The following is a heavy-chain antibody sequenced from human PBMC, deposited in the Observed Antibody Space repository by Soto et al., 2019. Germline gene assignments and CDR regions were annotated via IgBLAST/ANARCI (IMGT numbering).Heavy chain of an antibody. CDR2: INVYNGNT. D-gene: IGHD3-10*01. CDR3: ARGVGSGSYYNQYNWFDP. CDR1: GYTFTNYG. J-gene: IGHJ5*02. Sequence: QVQLVQSGGEVKKPGASVKVSCKASGYTFTNYGISWVRQAPGQGLEWMGWINVYNGNTKYAQKVQGRVTMTTDTFTHPVXMELRSLRSDDTAVYYCARGVGSGSYYNQYNWFDPWGQGTLVTVSS. V-gene: IGHV1-18*01.